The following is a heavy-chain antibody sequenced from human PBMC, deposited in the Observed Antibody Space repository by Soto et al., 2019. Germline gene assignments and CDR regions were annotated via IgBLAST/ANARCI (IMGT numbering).Heavy chain of an antibody. J-gene: IGHJ5*02. Sequence: GASVKVSCKASGGTFSSYAISWVRQAPGQGLEWMGGIIPIFGTANYAQKFQGRVTITADESTSTAYMELSSLRSEDTAVYYCARDGDGYPSLFDPWGQGTLVTVSS. V-gene: IGHV1-69*13. CDR2: IIPIFGTA. CDR1: GGTFSSYA. D-gene: IGHD5-12*01. CDR3: ARDGDGYPSLFDP.